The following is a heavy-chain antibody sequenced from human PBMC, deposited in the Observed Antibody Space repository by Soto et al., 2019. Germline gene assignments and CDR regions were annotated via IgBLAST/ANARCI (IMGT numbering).Heavy chain of an antibody. V-gene: IGHV3-23*01. CDR3: AKGQIVVVVAATDY. Sequence: PWGSLILSCAASVFTFSIYAMSWVRQAPGKGLEWVSAISGSGGSTYYADSVKGRFTISRDNSKNTLYLQMNSLRAEDTAVYYRAKGQIVVVVAATDYWGQGTMVTVSS. CDR2: ISGSGGST. D-gene: IGHD2-15*01. CDR1: VFTFSIYA. J-gene: IGHJ4*02.